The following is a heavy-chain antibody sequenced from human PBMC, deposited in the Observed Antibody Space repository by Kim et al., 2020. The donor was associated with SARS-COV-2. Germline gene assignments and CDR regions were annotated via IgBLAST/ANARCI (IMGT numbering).Heavy chain of an antibody. CDR2: IVVGSGNT. D-gene: IGHD6-19*01. CDR3: AAEQWLSYYYGMDV. V-gene: IGHV1-58*01. CDR1: GFTFTSSA. Sequence: SVKVSCKASGFTFTSSAVQWVRQARGQRLEWIGWIVVGSGNTNYAQKFQERVTITRDMSTSTAYMELSSLRSEDTAVYYCAAEQWLSYYYGMDVWGQGTTVTVSS. J-gene: IGHJ6*02.